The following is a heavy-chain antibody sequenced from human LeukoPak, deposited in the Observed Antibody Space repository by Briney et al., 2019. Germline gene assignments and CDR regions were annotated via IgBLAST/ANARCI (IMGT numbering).Heavy chain of an antibody. CDR1: GGSFSGYY. D-gene: IGHD6-13*01. Sequence: SETLSLTCAVYGGSFSGYYWSWIRQPPGKGLEWIGEINHSGFTNYNPSLKSRVTISVDTSKNQFSLKLSSVTAADTAVYYCARVVSSWYSPDYWGQGTLVTVSS. J-gene: IGHJ4*02. CDR2: INHSGFT. V-gene: IGHV4-34*01. CDR3: ARVVSSWYSPDY.